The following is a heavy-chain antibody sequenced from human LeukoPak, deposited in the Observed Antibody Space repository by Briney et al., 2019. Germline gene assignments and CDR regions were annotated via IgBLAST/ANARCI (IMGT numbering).Heavy chain of an antibody. CDR1: GFTLSRHT. Sequence: GGSLRLSCAASGFTLSRHTMTRVRQAPGKGLEWVSAISGSGGSTYYADSVKGRFTISRDNSKNTLYLQMNSLRAEDTAVYYCAKVPSLDILTGYYADYWGQGTLVTVSS. V-gene: IGHV3-23*01. J-gene: IGHJ4*02. CDR2: ISGSGGST. D-gene: IGHD3-9*01. CDR3: AKVPSLDILTGYYADY.